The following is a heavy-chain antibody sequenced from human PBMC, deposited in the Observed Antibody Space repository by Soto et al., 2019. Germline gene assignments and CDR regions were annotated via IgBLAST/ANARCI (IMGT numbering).Heavy chain of an antibody. V-gene: IGHV3-30-3*01. Sequence: GGSLRLSCAASEFTFSSYAMHWVRQAPGKGLEWVAVISYDGSNKYYADSVKGRFTISRDNSKNTLYLQMNSLRAEDTAVYYCARDTMVRGVMESYYYGMDVWGQGTTVTRLL. J-gene: IGHJ6*02. D-gene: IGHD3-10*01. CDR3: ARDTMVRGVMESYYYGMDV. CDR1: EFTFSSYA. CDR2: ISYDGSNK.